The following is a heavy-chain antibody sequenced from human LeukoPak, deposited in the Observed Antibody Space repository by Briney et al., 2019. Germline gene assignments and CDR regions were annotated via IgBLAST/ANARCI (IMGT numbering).Heavy chain of an antibody. CDR1: GFTFSSYW. Sequence: PGGSLRLSCAASGFTFSSYWMSWVRQAPGKGLEWVANIKQDGSEKYYVDSVKGRFTISRDNAKNSLYLQMNSLRAEDTAVYYCARDRRGDNPRWLQLRSPFDYWGQGTLVTVSS. CDR3: ARDRRGDNPRWLQLRSPFDY. D-gene: IGHD5-24*01. J-gene: IGHJ4*02. CDR2: IKQDGSEK. V-gene: IGHV3-7*01.